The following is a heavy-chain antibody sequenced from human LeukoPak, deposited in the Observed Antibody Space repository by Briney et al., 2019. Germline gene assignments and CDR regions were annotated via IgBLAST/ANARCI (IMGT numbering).Heavy chain of an antibody. D-gene: IGHD2-2*01. CDR3: ARLVVPAAILHFDI. Sequence: SETLSLTCTVSGGSISSGSYYWSWIRQPAGKGLEWIGRIYTSGSTNYNPSLKSRVTISVDTSKNQFSLKLSSVTAADTAVYYCARLVVPAAILHFDIWGQGTMVTVPS. V-gene: IGHV4-61*02. J-gene: IGHJ3*02. CDR1: GGSISSGSYY. CDR2: IYTSGST.